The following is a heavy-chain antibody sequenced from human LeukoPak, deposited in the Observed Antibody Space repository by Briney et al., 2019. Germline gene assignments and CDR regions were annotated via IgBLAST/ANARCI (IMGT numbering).Heavy chain of an antibody. CDR2: ISYDGSEE. J-gene: IGHJ5*02. Sequence: GGSLRLSCAASGFTFSDFGMHWVRQAPGEGLEWVAFISYDGSEEFYADSVKGRFTISRDNSKNTLYLQMNSLRAEDTAVYYCAKDRAAADADWFDPWGQGTLVTVSS. V-gene: IGHV3-30*02. CDR3: AKDRAAADADWFDP. D-gene: IGHD6-13*01. CDR1: GFTFSDFG.